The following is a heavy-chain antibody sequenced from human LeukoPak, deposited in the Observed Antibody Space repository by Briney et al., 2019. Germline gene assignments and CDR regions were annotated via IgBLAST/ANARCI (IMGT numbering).Heavy chain of an antibody. CDR1: GGSISSSSYY. CDR3: ARDGRDDSGSYQSPLTFDY. D-gene: IGHD1-26*01. CDR2: IYYSGST. Sequence: SETLSLTCTVSGGSISSSSYYWGWIRQPPGKGLEWIGSIYYSGSTYYNPSLKSRVTISVDTSKNQFSLKLSSVTAADTAVYYCARDGRDDSGSYQSPLTFDYWGQGTLVTVSS. J-gene: IGHJ4*02. V-gene: IGHV4-39*02.